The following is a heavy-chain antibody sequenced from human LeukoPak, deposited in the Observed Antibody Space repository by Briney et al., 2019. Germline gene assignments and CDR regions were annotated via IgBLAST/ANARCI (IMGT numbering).Heavy chain of an antibody. CDR3: ARHYHDSRGYYSDAFDI. CDR1: GDSISSYY. CDR2: IYYSGST. Sequence: PSETLSLTCSVSGDSISSYYWSWIRQPPGRGLEWIGYIYYSGSTTSDPSLKSRLTLSAATSKNQLSLKLSSVTAADTAVYYCARHYHDSRGYYSDAFDIWGQGTMVTVSS. V-gene: IGHV4-59*08. J-gene: IGHJ3*02. D-gene: IGHD3-22*01.